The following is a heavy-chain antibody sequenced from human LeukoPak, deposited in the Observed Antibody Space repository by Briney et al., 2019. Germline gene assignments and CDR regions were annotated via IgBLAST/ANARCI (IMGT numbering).Heavy chain of an antibody. CDR1: GGSISSYY. D-gene: IGHD3-16*01. CDR3: ARYSRRGRGCDY. Sequence: SETLSLTCTVSGGSISSYYWSWIRQPPGKGLEWIGEINHSGSTNYNPSLKSRVTISVDTSKNQFSLKLSSVTAADTAVYYCARYSRRGRGCDYWGQGTLVTVSS. CDR2: INHSGST. V-gene: IGHV4-34*01. J-gene: IGHJ4*02.